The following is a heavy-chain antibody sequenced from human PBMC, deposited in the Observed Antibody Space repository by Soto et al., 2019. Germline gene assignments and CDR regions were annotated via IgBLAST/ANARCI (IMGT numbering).Heavy chain of an antibody. CDR3: ATHPHYYDSSGYSFPGY. CDR1: GYTFTSYY. V-gene: IGHV1-46*01. Sequence: ASVKVACKASGYTFTSYYMHWVRQAPGQGLEWMGIINPSGVSTSYAQKFQGRVTMTRDTSTSTVYMELSSLRSEDTAVYYCATHPHYYDSSGYSFPGYWGQGTLDTVSS. CDR2: INPSGVST. J-gene: IGHJ4*02. D-gene: IGHD3-22*01.